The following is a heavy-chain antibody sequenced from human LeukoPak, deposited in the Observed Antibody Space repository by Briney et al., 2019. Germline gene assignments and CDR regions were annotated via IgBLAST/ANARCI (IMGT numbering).Heavy chain of an antibody. CDR3: VRRAGSYYFDY. CDR2: ISSNGRST. J-gene: IGHJ4*02. CDR1: GLTFGSYA. V-gene: IGHV3-64D*06. D-gene: IGHD1-26*01. Sequence: GGSLRLSCAASGLTFGSYAMSWVRQAPGKGLEYISAISSNGRSTYYADSVEGRFTISRDNSKNTLDLQMSSLRPEDTSTYYCVRRAGSYYFDYWGQGSLVTVSS.